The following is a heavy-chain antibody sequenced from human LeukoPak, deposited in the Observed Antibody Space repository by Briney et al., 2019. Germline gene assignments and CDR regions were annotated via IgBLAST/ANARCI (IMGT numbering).Heavy chain of an antibody. J-gene: IGHJ5*02. CDR3: ARGDKQLVFNRNKGGFDP. D-gene: IGHD6-13*01. Sequence: GGSLRLSCAASGFTFSMYGTHWVRQAPGKGLEWVAVIANDGKTTYYADSVKGRFTISRDNSKNTLYLQMNSLRAEDTAVYYCARGDKQLVFNRNKGGFDPWGQGTLVTVSS. V-gene: IGHV3-30*03. CDR1: GFTFSMYG. CDR2: IANDGKTT.